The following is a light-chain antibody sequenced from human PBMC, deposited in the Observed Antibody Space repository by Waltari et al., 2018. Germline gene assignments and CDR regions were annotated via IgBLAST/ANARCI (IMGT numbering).Light chain of an antibody. V-gene: IGLV2-14*03. Sequence: QSALPQPASVSGSPGQSITLSCTGTSSDIGASYFVSWYQQHPGKAPKLIIFDVNKRPSGISDRFSGSKSGNTASLTISRLQTGDEADYFCSAYTYSSPFAWAFGGGTKVTVL. J-gene: IGLJ3*02. CDR3: SAYTYSSPFAWA. CDR2: DVN. CDR1: SSDIGASYF.